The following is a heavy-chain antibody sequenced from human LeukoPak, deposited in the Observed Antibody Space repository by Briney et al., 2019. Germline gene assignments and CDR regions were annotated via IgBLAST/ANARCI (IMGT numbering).Heavy chain of an antibody. D-gene: IGHD3-3*01. J-gene: IGHJ6*03. Sequence: SETLSLTCTVSGGSISSYYWSWIRQPPGKGLEWIGYIYYSGSTNYNPSLKSRVTISVDTSKNQFPLKLSSVTAADTAVYYCARGCLEWLLSGYYYYYYMDVWGKGTTVTVSS. CDR2: IYYSGST. CDR1: GGSISSYY. V-gene: IGHV4-59*01. CDR3: ARGCLEWLLSGYYYYYYMDV.